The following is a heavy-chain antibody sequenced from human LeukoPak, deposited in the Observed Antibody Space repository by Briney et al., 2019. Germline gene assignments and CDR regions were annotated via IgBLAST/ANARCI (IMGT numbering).Heavy chain of an antibody. V-gene: IGHV3-21*01. D-gene: IGHD4-23*01. CDR3: ARKRWSIDY. Sequence: GGSLRLSCAASGFTFNSYTMNWVRQAPGKGLEWVSSISSSSSYIYYADSVKGRFTISRDNAKNSLYLQMNSLRAEDTAVYYCARKRWSIDYWGQGTLVTVSS. J-gene: IGHJ4*02. CDR2: ISSSSSYI. CDR1: GFTFNSYT.